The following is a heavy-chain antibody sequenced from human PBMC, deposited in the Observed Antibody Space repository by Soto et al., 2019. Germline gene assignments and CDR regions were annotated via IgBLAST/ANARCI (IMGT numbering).Heavy chain of an antibody. V-gene: IGHV4-34*01. CDR1: GGSFSGYY. Sequence: SETLSLTCAVYGGSFSGYYWSWIRQPPGKGLEWIGEINHSGSTNYNPSLKSRVTISVDTSKNQLSLKLSSVTAADTAVYYCARGGFHPASGWYRAWGQGTLVTVSS. J-gene: IGHJ5*02. CDR3: ARGGFHPASGWYRA. CDR2: INHSGST. D-gene: IGHD6-19*01.